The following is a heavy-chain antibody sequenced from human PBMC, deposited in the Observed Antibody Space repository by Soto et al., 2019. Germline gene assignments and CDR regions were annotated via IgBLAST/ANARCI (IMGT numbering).Heavy chain of an antibody. CDR2: ISSSGSTI. J-gene: IGHJ6*03. Sequence: PGGSLRLSCAASGFTFSDYYMSWIRQAPGKGLEWVSYISSSGSTIYYADSVKGRFTISRDNAKNSLYLQMNSLRAEGTAVYYCSRSHCSGGSCETYYYYYMDVWGKGTTVTVSS. CDR3: SRSHCSGGSCETYYYYYMDV. CDR1: GFTFSDYY. V-gene: IGHV3-11*01. D-gene: IGHD2-15*01.